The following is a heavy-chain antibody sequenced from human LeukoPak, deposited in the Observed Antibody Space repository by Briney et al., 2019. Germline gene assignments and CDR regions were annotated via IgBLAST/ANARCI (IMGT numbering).Heavy chain of an antibody. D-gene: IGHD2-2*02. CDR1: GGSISSYY. J-gene: IGHJ6*04. Sequence: SETLSLTCTVSGGSISSYYWSWIRQPPGKGLEWIGYIYYSGSTNYNPSLKSRVTISVDTSKNQFSLKLSSVTAADTAVYYRARVPHCSSTSCYIDYYYGMDVWGKGTTVTVSS. CDR2: IYYSGST. CDR3: ARVPHCSSTSCYIDYYYGMDV. V-gene: IGHV4-59*01.